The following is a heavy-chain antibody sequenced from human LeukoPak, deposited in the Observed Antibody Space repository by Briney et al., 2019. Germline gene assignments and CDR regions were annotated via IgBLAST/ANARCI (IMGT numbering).Heavy chain of an antibody. V-gene: IGHV1-2*02. J-gene: IGHJ5*02. Sequence: GESLKISCKGSGYTFTGYYMHWVRQAPGQGLEWMGWINPNSGGTNYAQKFQGRVTMTRDTSISTAYMELSRLRSDDTAVYYCARGAGTGVGDNWFDPWGQGTLVTVSS. CDR1: GYTFTGYY. D-gene: IGHD6-13*01. CDR2: INPNSGGT. CDR3: ARGAGTGVGDNWFDP.